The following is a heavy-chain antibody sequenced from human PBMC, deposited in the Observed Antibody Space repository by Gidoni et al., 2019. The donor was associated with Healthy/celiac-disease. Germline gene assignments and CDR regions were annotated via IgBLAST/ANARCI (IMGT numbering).Heavy chain of an antibody. Sequence: QVQLVESGGGVVQPGRSLRLSCAASGFTFSSYAMHWVRQAPGKGLGWVAVISYDGSNKYYADSVKGRFTISRDNSKNTLYLQMNSLRAEDTAVYYCARDRDIVVVPAAMRFDYWGQGTLVTVSS. CDR3: ARDRDIVVVPAAMRFDY. D-gene: IGHD2-2*01. CDR1: GFTFSSYA. CDR2: ISYDGSNK. V-gene: IGHV3-30-3*01. J-gene: IGHJ4*02.